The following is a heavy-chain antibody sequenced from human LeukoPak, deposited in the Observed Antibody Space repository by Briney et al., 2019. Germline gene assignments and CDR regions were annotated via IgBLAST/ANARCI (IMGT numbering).Heavy chain of an antibody. CDR3: ARATSSSWSDYYYGMDV. Sequence: GGSLRLSCAASGFTFSSYAMHWVRQAPGKGLEWVAVISYDGSNKYCADSVKGRFTISRDNSKNTLYLQMNSLRAEDTAVYYCARATSSSWSDYYYGMDVWGQGTTVTVSS. CDR2: ISYDGSNK. D-gene: IGHD6-13*01. J-gene: IGHJ6*02. V-gene: IGHV3-30*04. CDR1: GFTFSSYA.